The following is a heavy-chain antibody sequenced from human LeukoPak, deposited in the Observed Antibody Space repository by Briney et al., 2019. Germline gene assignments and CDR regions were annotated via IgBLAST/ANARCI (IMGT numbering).Heavy chain of an antibody. Sequence: SETLSLTCTVSGGSISSYYWSWIRQPAGKGLEWIGRIYTSGSTNYNPSLKSRVTMSVDTSKNQFSLKPSSVTAADTAVYYCAGTMVRGVIAGPEDWGQGTLVTVSS. CDR2: IYTSGST. CDR1: GGSISSYY. CDR3: AGTMVRGVIAGPED. D-gene: IGHD3-10*01. V-gene: IGHV4-4*07. J-gene: IGHJ4*02.